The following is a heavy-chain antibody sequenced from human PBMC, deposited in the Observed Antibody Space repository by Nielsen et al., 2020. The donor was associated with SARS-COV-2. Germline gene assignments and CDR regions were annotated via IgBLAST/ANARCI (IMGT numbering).Heavy chain of an antibody. D-gene: IGHD6-19*01. J-gene: IGHJ5*02. Sequence: SETLSLTCTVSGGSISSSSHYWGWIRQPPGKGLEWIGSIYYSGSTNYNPSLKSRVTISVDTSKNQFSLKLSSVTAADTAVYYCARHHSSGWYMRWFDPWGQGTLVTVSS. V-gene: IGHV4-39*01. CDR3: ARHHSSGWYMRWFDP. CDR2: IYYSGST. CDR1: GGSISSSSHY.